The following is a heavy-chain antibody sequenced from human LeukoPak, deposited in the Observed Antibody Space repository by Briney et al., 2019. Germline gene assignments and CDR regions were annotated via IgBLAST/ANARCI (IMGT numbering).Heavy chain of an antibody. D-gene: IGHD5-12*01. V-gene: IGHV4-59*02. CDR1: GASVSSYY. Sequence: SETLSLTCTVSGASVSSYYWSWIRQPPGKGPEWIGYFSYSGSTNYNPSLKSRVTISVDTSKNQFSLNLSSVTAADTAVYYCARGPLDSGYTYFDYWGQGTPVSVAS. CDR3: ARGPLDSGYTYFDY. J-gene: IGHJ4*02. CDR2: FSYSGST.